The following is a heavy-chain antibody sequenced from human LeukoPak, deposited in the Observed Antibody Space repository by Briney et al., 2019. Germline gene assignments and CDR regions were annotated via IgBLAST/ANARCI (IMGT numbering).Heavy chain of an antibody. CDR3: ARVIGSYYRFDY. D-gene: IGHD1-26*01. V-gene: IGHV4-59*01. CDR2: IYYSGST. J-gene: IGHJ4*02. Sequence: SETLSLTCTVSGGSISSYYWSWIRQPPGKGLEWIGYIYYSGSTNYNPSLKSRVTISVDTSKNQFSLKLSSVTAADTAVYYCARVIGSYYRFDYWGQGTLVTVSS. CDR1: GGSISSYY.